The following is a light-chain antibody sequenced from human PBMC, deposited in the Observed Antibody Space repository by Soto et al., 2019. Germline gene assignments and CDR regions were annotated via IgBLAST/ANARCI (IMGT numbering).Light chain of an antibody. Sequence: DIPMTQSPSTLSASVGDRVTIACRASQNINKWLAWYQQKPGKAPKVLIYDASTLESGVPSRFSGSGSGTEFTLTISSLQPDDFATYYCQQYNYFFGGGTKVEIK. J-gene: IGKJ4*01. CDR2: DAS. CDR3: QQYNYF. V-gene: IGKV1-5*01. CDR1: QNINKW.